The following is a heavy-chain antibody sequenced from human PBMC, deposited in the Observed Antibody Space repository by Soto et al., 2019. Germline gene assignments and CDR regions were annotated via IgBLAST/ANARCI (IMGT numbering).Heavy chain of an antibody. Sequence: SETLSLTCTVSGGSISSGGYYWSWIRQHPGKGLEWIGYIYYSGSTYYNPSLKSRVTISVDTSKNQFSLKLSSVTAADTAVYYCACSIKPKMGGGWFDPWGQGTLVTVSS. V-gene: IGHV4-31*03. CDR1: GGSISSGGYY. D-gene: IGHD3-16*01. CDR3: ACSIKPKMGGGWFDP. J-gene: IGHJ5*02. CDR2: IYYSGST.